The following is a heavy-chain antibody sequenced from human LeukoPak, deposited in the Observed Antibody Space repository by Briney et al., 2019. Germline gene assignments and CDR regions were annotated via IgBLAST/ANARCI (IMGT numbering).Heavy chain of an antibody. V-gene: IGHV5-51*01. CDR3: ARQGVYCSSTSCYPLNWFDP. CDR2: IYPGDSDT. J-gene: IGHJ5*02. D-gene: IGHD2-2*01. CDR1: GYSFTSYW. Sequence: GESLKISCKGSGYSFTSYWIGWVRQMPGKGLEWMGIIYPGDSDTRYSPSFQGQVTISADKSISTAYLQWSSLKASDTAMYYCARQGVYCSSTSCYPLNWFDPWGQGTLVTVS.